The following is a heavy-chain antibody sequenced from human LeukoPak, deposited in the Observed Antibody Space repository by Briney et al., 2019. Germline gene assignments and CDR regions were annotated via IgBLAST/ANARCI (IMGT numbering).Heavy chain of an antibody. J-gene: IGHJ4*02. CDR1: GFTFSSYE. Sequence: GGSLRLSCAASGFTFSSYEMNWVRQAPGKGLEWVSYISSSGSTIYYADSVKGRFTISRDNAKNSLYLQMNSLRAEDTAVYYCARESAAGVLAVDYWGQGTLVTVSS. V-gene: IGHV3-48*03. CDR2: ISSSGSTI. CDR3: ARESAAGVLAVDY. D-gene: IGHD6-13*01.